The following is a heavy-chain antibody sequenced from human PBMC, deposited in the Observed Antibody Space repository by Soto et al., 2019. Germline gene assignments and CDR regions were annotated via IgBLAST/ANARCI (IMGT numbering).Heavy chain of an antibody. CDR1: CVSIHNSHSF. CDR3: GRVVEGATRHTDFDS. Sequence: PSETLSLTCAVSCVSIHNSHSFWGWIRQPPGKGLEFIGSVYYSGGANYNPSLKSRVTVSIDTSNNQFSLRVNSVTAADTAVYYCGRVVEGATRHTDFDSWGQGILVTVSS. D-gene: IGHD2-15*01. J-gene: IGHJ5*01. V-gene: IGHV4-39*01. CDR2: VYYSGGA.